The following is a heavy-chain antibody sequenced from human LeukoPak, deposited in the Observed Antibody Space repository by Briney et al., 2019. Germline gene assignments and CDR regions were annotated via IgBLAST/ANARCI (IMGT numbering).Heavy chain of an antibody. V-gene: IGHV3-23*01. CDR2: ISGSGGST. CDR1: GFTFSSYA. CDR3: AKLTIFGVVTI. D-gene: IGHD3-3*01. J-gene: IGHJ3*02. Sequence: GRSLRLSCAASGFTFSSYAMSWVRQAPGKGLEWVSAISGSGGSTYYADSVKGRFTISRDNSKNTLYLQMNSLRAEDTAVYCCAKLTIFGVVTIWGQGTMVTVSS.